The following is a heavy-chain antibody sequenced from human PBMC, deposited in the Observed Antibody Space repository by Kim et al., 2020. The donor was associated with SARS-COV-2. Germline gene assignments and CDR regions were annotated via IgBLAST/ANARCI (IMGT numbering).Heavy chain of an antibody. Sequence: ASVKVSCKASGYTFTSYGISWVRQAPGQGLEWMGWISAYNGNTNYAQKLQGRVTMTTDTSMSTAYMELRSLRSDDTAVYYCARDEGREQWLGKFVERNTYYFDYWGQGTLVTVSS. CDR3: ARDEGREQWLGKFVERNTYYFDY. CDR2: ISAYNGNT. J-gene: IGHJ4*02. V-gene: IGHV1-18*01. D-gene: IGHD6-19*01. CDR1: GYTFTSYG.